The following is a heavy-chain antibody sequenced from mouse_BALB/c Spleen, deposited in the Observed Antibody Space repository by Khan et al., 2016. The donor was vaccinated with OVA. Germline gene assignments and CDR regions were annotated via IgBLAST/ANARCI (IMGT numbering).Heavy chain of an antibody. CDR1: GYTFTDYS. Sequence: QIQLVQSGPELKKPGETVKISCKASGYTFTDYSMHWVKQAPGKGLKWMGWINTETGEPTYADDFKGRFAFSLDTSASTAYLQINNLKNEDTATYFCARDRYDYLNNWGQGTTLTVSS. V-gene: IGHV9-2-1*01. J-gene: IGHJ2*01. D-gene: IGHD2-14*01. CDR2: INTETGEP. CDR3: ARDRYDYLNN.